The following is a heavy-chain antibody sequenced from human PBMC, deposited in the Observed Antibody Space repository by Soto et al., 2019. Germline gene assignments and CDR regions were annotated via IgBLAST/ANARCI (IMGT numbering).Heavy chain of an antibody. CDR3: ASTFCSSTSCLPFDY. CDR1: GGSISSYY. Sequence: SETLSLTCTVSGGSISSYYWSRIRQPPGKGLEWIGYIYYSGSTNYNPSLKSRVTISVDTSKNQFSLKLSSVTAADTAVYYCASTFCSSTSCLPFDYWGQGTLVTVSS. V-gene: IGHV4-59*01. D-gene: IGHD2-2*01. J-gene: IGHJ4*02. CDR2: IYYSGST.